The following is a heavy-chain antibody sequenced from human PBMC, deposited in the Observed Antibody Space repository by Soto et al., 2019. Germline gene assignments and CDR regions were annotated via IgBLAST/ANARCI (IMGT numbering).Heavy chain of an antibody. V-gene: IGHV3-48*03. CDR1: GFTFSSYE. J-gene: IGHJ3*02. Sequence: PGGSLRLSCAASGFTFSSYEMNWVRQAPGKGLEWVVYISSSGGNLYYADSVRGRFTISRDNAENSLHLQMNSLTAEDTAVYYCARSQTTRGFDIWGQGTMVIVSS. CDR2: ISSSGGNL. CDR3: ARSQTTRGFDI. D-gene: IGHD1-1*01.